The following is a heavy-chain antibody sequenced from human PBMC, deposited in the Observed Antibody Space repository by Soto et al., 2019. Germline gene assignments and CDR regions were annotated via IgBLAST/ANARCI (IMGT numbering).Heavy chain of an antibody. V-gene: IGHV4-39*01. Sequence: SETLSLTCTVSGGSISSSSYYWGWIRQPPGKGLEWIGSIYYSGSTYYNPSLKSRVTISVDTSKNQFSLKLSSVTAADTAVYYCARLAPAAPYYFDYWGQGTLVTVSS. CDR1: GGSISSSSYY. CDR2: IYYSGST. J-gene: IGHJ4*02. CDR3: ARLAPAAPYYFDY. D-gene: IGHD2-2*01.